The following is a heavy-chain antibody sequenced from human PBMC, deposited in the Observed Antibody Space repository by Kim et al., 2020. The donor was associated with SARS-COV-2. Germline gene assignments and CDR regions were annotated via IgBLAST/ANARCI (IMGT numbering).Heavy chain of an antibody. J-gene: IGHJ4*02. D-gene: IGHD2-15*01. CDR2: I. Sequence: IYYAGSVKGRFTISRDNAKNSLYLQMNSLRAEDTAVYYCAPGGGLYYFDYWGQGTLVTVSS. CDR3: APGGGLYYFDY. V-gene: IGHV3-11*04.